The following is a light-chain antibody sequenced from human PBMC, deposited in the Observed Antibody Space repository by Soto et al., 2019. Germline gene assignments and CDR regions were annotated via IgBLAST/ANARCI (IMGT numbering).Light chain of an antibody. J-gene: IGKJ4*01. Sequence: EIVLTQSPATLSLSPGERATLSCRASQSVSSYLAWYQQKPGQAPRLLIFDASNRATGIPARFSDSGSGTDLTLTTSSLEPEDFAVYYCQQRSNWPQGLTFGGGTKVEIK. CDR2: DAS. V-gene: IGKV3-11*01. CDR1: QSVSSY. CDR3: QQRSNWPQGLT.